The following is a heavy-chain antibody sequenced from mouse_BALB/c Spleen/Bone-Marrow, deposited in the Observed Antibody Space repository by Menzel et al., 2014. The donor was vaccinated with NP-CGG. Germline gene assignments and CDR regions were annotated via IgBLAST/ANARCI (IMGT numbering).Heavy chain of an antibody. CDR2: ISSGGST. D-gene: IGHD2-4*01. CDR3: ARDDYDDQYYLDY. J-gene: IGHJ2*01. Sequence: EVQVVESGGGLVKPGGSLKLSCAASGFTFSSYAMSWVRQTPEKRLEWVASISSGGSTYYPDSVKGRFTISRDNARNILYLQMSSLRSEDTAMYYCARDDYDDQYYLDYWGQGTTLTVSS. V-gene: IGHV5-6-5*01. CDR1: GFTFSSYA.